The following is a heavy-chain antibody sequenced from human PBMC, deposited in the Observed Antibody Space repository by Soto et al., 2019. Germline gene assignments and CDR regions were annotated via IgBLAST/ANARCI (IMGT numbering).Heavy chain of an antibody. Sequence: ASVKVSCKASGYTFTSYDINWVRQATGQGLEWMGWMNPNSGNTGYAQKFQGRVTMTRNTSISTAYMELSSLRSEDTAVYYFARGRRYCSGGSCHRLRGAFDIWGQGTMVTVSS. CDR3: ARGRRYCSGGSCHRLRGAFDI. D-gene: IGHD2-15*01. V-gene: IGHV1-8*01. CDR1: GYTFTSYD. J-gene: IGHJ3*02. CDR2: MNPNSGNT.